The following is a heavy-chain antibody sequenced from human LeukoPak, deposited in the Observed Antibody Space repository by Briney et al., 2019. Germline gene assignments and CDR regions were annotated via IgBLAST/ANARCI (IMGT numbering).Heavy chain of an antibody. Sequence: ASVKVSCKASGYTFTSYGISWVRQAPGQGLEWVGWISAYNGNTNYAQKLQGRVTMTTDTSTSTAYMELRSLRSDDTAVYYCARDHRVGATTTLAYWGQGTLVTVSS. D-gene: IGHD1-26*01. V-gene: IGHV1-18*01. J-gene: IGHJ4*02. CDR2: ISAYNGNT. CDR1: GYTFTSYG. CDR3: ARDHRVGATTTLAY.